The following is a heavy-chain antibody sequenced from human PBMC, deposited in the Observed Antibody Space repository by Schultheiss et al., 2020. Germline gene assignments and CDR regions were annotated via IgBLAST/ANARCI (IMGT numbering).Heavy chain of an antibody. CDR1: GFTFSSYG. Sequence: GGSLRLSCAASGFTFSSYGMHWVRQAPGKGLEWVSGISRNSGSIGYADSVKGRFTISRDNSKNTLYLQMNSLRAEDTAVYYCAKDLYSYGDYYYYGMDVWDQGTTVTVSS. V-gene: IGHV3-NL1*01. J-gene: IGHJ6*02. CDR3: AKDLYSYGDYYYYGMDV. D-gene: IGHD5-18*01. CDR2: ISRNSGSI.